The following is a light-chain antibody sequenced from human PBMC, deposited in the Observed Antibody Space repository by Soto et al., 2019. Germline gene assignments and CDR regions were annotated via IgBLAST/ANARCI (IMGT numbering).Light chain of an antibody. J-gene: IGLJ1*01. CDR1: KLGDKY. CDR2: QGG. CDR3: QAWDSTTYA. V-gene: IGLV3-1*01. Sequence: SYELTQPPSVSVSPGQTASITCSGDKLGDKYISWYQQKPGQSPVLVIYQGGKRPSGITERFSGSNSGNTATLTISGTQAMDEAEYYWQAWDSTTYAFGSGTKLTV.